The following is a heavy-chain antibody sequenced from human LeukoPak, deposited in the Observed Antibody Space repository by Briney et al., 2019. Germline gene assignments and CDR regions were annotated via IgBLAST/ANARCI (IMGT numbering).Heavy chain of an antibody. Sequence: GASVKVSCKASGYTFTSYAMHWVRQAPGQRLEWMGWINAGNGNTKYSQKFQGRVTITRDTSASTAYMELSSLRSEDTAVYYCARDNGGPAPYSGSYYYYYGMDVWGQGTTVTVSS. CDR1: GYTFTSYA. CDR3: ARDNGGPAPYSGSYYYYYGMDV. CDR2: INAGNGNT. J-gene: IGHJ6*02. V-gene: IGHV1-3*01. D-gene: IGHD1-26*01.